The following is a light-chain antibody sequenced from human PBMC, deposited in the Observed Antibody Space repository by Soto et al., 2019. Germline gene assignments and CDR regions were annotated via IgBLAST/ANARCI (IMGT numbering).Light chain of an antibody. CDR3: QSYDSSLSGSV. J-gene: IGLJ3*02. CDR1: SSNIGGGYD. CDR2: GNS. Sequence: QSVLTQPPSVSGAPGQRVTISCTGSSSNIGGGYDVHWYQQLPGTAPKLLIYGNSKRPSGVPDRFSGSKSGTSASLAITGLQAEDEADYYCQSYDSSLSGSVFGGGTKLTVL. V-gene: IGLV1-40*01.